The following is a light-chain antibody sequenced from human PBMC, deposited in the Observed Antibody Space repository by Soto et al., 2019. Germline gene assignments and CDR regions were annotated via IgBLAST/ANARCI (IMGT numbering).Light chain of an antibody. Sequence: DIQMTQSPTSLSASVGDRVTITCRASQDISHYLAWYQQKPGEVPKVLISGATTLQSGVPSRFSGSGSGTDFNLTISSLQPEDVATYYCQKYNSAPLTFGGGTKVEIK. CDR1: QDISHY. J-gene: IGKJ4*01. CDR3: QKYNSAPLT. CDR2: GAT. V-gene: IGKV1-27*01.